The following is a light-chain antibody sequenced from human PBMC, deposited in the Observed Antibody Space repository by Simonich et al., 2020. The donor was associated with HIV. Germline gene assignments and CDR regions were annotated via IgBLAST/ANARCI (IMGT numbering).Light chain of an antibody. CDR1: QSISSY. V-gene: IGKV1-39*01. Sequence: DIQMTQSPSSLSASVGDRVTNTCRASQSISSYLHWYQQKPGKAPKLLIYAASSLQSGVPSRFSGSGSGTAFTLTISSLQPEDFATYYCQQSFTTPLTFGGGTRVEIK. CDR2: AAS. CDR3: QQSFTTPLT. J-gene: IGKJ4*01.